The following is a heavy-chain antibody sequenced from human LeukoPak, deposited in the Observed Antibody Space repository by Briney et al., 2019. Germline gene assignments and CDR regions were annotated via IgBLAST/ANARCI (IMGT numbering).Heavy chain of an antibody. V-gene: IGHV3-30-3*01. J-gene: IGHJ4*02. CDR1: GFTFSSYA. CDR3: ARDNSGSGSYIQLDY. D-gene: IGHD3-10*01. CDR2: TSSDGGNK. Sequence: GSLRLSCAASGFTFSSYAMYWVRQAPGKGLEWVAITSSDGGNKYYADSVKGRFTISGDNSKNTLYLQMNSLRTEDTAVYYCARDNSGSGSYIQLDYWGQGTRVTVSS.